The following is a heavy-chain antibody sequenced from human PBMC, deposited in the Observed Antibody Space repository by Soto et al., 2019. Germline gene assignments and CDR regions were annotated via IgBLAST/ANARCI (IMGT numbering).Heavy chain of an antibody. Sequence: GASVKVSCKASGFTLTSSAMQWVRQARGQRLEWIGWIVVGSGNTNYAQKFQGRVTMTIDTSTGTAYMEVRSLTSDDTAVYYCAKNGQPPYYYYGLDVWGQGTKVTVTS. V-gene: IGHV1-58*02. CDR2: IVVGSGNT. CDR3: AKNGQPPYYYYGLDV. CDR1: GFTLTSSA. D-gene: IGHD2-8*01. J-gene: IGHJ6*02.